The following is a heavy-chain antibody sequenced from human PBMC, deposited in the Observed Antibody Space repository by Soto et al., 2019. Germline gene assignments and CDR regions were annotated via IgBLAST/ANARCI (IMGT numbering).Heavy chain of an antibody. D-gene: IGHD3-10*01. V-gene: IGHV4-4*02. Sequence: QVQLQESGPGLVKPSGTLSLTCAVSGGSISSSNWWSWVRQPPGKGLEWIGEIYHSENTNYNPSLKSRVTMAVDKSRNQFSLKLSSVTAADTAVYYCARRWGEGRVDYWGQGTLVTVSS. CDR1: GGSISSSNW. J-gene: IGHJ4*02. CDR2: IYHSENT. CDR3: ARRWGEGRVDY.